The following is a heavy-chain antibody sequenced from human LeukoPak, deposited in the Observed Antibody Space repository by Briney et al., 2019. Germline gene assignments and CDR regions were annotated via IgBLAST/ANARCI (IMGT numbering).Heavy chain of an antibody. CDR1: GFTFSSYS. D-gene: IGHD2-2*01. J-gene: IGHJ4*02. CDR3: ARGERYCSSTSCYSFDY. V-gene: IGHV3-21*01. Sequence: GGSLRLSCAASGFTFSSYSMNWVRQAPGKGLEWVSSISSSSSYIYYADSVKGRFTISRDNAKNSLYLQMNSLRAEDTAVYYCARGERYCSSTSCYSFDYWGQGTLVTVSS. CDR2: ISSSSSYI.